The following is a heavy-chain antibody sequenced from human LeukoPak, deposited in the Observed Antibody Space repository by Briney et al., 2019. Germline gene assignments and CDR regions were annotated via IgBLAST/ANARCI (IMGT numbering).Heavy chain of an antibody. CDR2: IYYTGST. V-gene: IGHV4-39*01. J-gene: IGHJ4*02. CDR1: GGSVSSSTYY. D-gene: IGHD3-9*01. Sequence: PSETLSLTCTVSGGSVSSSTYYWGWIRQPPGKGLEWIGNIYYTGSTYSNPSFRSRVTMSVDTSKNQFSLKMSSVTAADTAVYYCARLSKGRYFDYIFDYWGQGALVTVSS. CDR3: ARLSKGRYFDYIFDY.